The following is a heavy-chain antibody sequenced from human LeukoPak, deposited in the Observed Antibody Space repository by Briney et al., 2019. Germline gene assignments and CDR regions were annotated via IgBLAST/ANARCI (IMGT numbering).Heavy chain of an antibody. CDR3: ARRAGYYDSSGYYYVGFFDY. CDR2: ISSSSSTI. CDR1: GFTFSSYS. V-gene: IGHV3-48*02. J-gene: IGHJ4*02. Sequence: GGSLRLSCAASGFTFSSYSMNWVRQAPGKGLEWVSYISSSSSTIYYADSVKGRFTISRDNAKNSLYLQMNSLRDEDTAVYYCARRAGYYDSSGYYYVGFFDYWGQGTLVTVSS. D-gene: IGHD3-22*01.